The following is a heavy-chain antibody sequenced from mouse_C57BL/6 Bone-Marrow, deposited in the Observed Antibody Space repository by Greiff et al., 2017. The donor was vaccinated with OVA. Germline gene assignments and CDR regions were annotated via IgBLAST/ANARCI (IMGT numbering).Heavy chain of an antibody. CDR2: IYPGDGDT. J-gene: IGHJ4*01. Sequence: QVQLQQSGAELVKPGASVKISCKASGYAFSSYWMNWVKQRPGKGLEWIGQIYPGDGDTNYNGKFKGKATLTADKSSSTAYMQLSSLTSEDSAVYFCARHGSSYYAMDYGGQGTSVTVSA. CDR3: ARHGSSYYAMDY. V-gene: IGHV1-80*01. D-gene: IGHD1-1*01. CDR1: GYAFSSYW.